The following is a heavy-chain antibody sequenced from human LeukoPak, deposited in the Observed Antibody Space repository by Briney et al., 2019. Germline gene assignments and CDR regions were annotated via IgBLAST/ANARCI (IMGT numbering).Heavy chain of an antibody. V-gene: IGHV1-3*04. J-gene: IGHJ4*02. CDR2: INIGNGNT. Sequence: ASVKVSGKASGYTFINHAIHWVRQAPGQRLEWMGWINIGNGNTKYSQNFQGRITITRDASATTAYMDLSSLRSEDTAMYYCARRLGRSFDYWGQGTLVTVSS. CDR3: ARRLGRSFDY. D-gene: IGHD2-21*01. CDR1: GYTFINHA.